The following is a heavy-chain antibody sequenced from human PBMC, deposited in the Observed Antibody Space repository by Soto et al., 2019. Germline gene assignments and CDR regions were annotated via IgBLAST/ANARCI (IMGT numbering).Heavy chain of an antibody. V-gene: IGHV3-21*01. CDR3: ARELGATAGGVY. J-gene: IGHJ4*02. CDR1: GFTCSSYS. D-gene: IGHD1-26*01. CDR2: ISSSSSYI. Sequence: GGSLRLSCAASGFTCSSYSMNWVRQAPGKGLEWVSSISSSSSYIYYADSVKGRFTISRDNAKNSLYLQMNSLRAEDTAVYYCARELGATAGGVYWGQGTLVTVSS.